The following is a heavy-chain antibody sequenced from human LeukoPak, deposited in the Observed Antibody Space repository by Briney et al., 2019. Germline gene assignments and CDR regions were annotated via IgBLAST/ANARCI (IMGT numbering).Heavy chain of an antibody. D-gene: IGHD2-2*02. V-gene: IGHV3-49*04. J-gene: IGHJ6*04. CDR3: TRDQVVPAAIWDFDYYGMDV. CDR2: IRSKAYGGTT. CDR1: GFTFGDYA. Sequence: GRSLRLSCTASGFTFGDYAMSWGRQAPGKGLEWVGFIRSKAYGGTTEYAASVKGRFTISRDDSKSIAYLQMNSLKTEDTAVYYCTRDQVVPAAIWDFDYYGMDVWGKGTTVTVSS.